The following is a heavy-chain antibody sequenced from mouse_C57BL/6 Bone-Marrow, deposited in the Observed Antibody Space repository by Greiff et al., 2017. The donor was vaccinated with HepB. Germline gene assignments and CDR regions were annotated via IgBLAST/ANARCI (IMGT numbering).Heavy chain of an antibody. J-gene: IGHJ2*01. V-gene: IGHV14-2*01. CDR1: GFNIKDYY. CDR2: IDPEDGET. Sequence: VQLKQSGAELVKPGASVKLSCTASGFNIKDYYMHWVKQRTEQGLEWIGRIDPEDGETKYAPKFQGKATITADTSSNTAYLQLSSLTSEDTAVYYCARRGDYGSSYVFDYWGQGTTLTVSS. CDR3: ARRGDYGSSYVFDY. D-gene: IGHD1-1*01.